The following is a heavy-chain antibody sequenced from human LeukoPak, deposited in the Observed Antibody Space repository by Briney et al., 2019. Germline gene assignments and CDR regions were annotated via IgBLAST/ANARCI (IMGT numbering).Heavy chain of an antibody. V-gene: IGHV4-39*01. CDR2: IFYSGST. Sequence: SETLPLTCTVSGGSISSSSYYWGWIRQPPGKGLEWIGSIFYSGSTYYNPSLKSRVTISVDTSKNQFSLKLSSVTAADTAVYFCATGVVGTTYYFDNWGQGTLVTVSS. D-gene: IGHD1-26*01. CDR1: GGSISSSSYY. J-gene: IGHJ4*02. CDR3: ATGVVGTTYYFDN.